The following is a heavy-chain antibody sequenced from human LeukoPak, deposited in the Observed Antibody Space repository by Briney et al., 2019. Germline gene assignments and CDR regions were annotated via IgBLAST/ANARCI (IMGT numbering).Heavy chain of an antibody. Sequence: GASVKVSCKASGYTFTGYYMHWVRQAPGQGLEWMGWINPNSGGTNYAQKFQGRVTITRNTSISTAYMELSRLRSEDTAVYYCARGLGGYDLSYYYYYMDVWGKGTTVTVSS. CDR2: INPNSGGT. CDR3: ARGLGGYDLSYYYYYMDV. V-gene: IGHV1-2*02. D-gene: IGHD5-12*01. J-gene: IGHJ6*03. CDR1: GYTFTGYY.